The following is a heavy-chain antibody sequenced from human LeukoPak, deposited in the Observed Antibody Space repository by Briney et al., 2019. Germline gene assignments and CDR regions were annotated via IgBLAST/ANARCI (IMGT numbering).Heavy chain of an antibody. D-gene: IGHD2-21*01. Sequence: GGSLRLSCAASGFTFSSYGMHWVRQAPGKGLEWVAVISYDGSNKYYADSVKGRFTISRDNSKNTLYMQMNSLRAEDTAVYYCAKDLKAHIVVVTAADYWGQGTLVPVSS. CDR3: AKDLKAHIVVVTAADY. CDR2: ISYDGSNK. CDR1: GFTFSSYG. J-gene: IGHJ4*02. V-gene: IGHV3-30*18.